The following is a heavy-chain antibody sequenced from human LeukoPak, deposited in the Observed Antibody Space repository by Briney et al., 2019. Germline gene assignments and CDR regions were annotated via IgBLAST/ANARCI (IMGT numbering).Heavy chain of an antibody. CDR3: ARHKQQLVRGLAFDI. CDR2: IYYSGST. D-gene: IGHD6-13*01. V-gene: IGHV4-59*08. J-gene: IGHJ3*02. CDR1: GGSISSYY. Sequence: PSETLSLTCTVSGGSISSYYWSWLRQPPGKGLEWIGYIYYSGSTNYNPSLKSRVTISVDTSKNQFSLKLSSVTAADTAVYYCARHKQQLVRGLAFDIWGQGTMVTVSS.